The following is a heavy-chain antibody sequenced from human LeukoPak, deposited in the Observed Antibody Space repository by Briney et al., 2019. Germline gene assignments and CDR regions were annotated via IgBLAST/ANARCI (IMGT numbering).Heavy chain of an antibody. J-gene: IGHJ4*02. CDR1: GYTFTGYY. D-gene: IGHD3-22*01. V-gene: IGHV1-2*02. Sequence: ASVKVSCKASGYTFTGYYMHWVRQAPGQGLEWMGWINPNSGGTNYAQKFQGRVTMTRDTSISTAYMELSRLRSDDTAVYYCARAYYDSCGWESFAYGGRGTRVTVSS. CDR2: INPNSGGT. CDR3: ARAYYDSCGWESFAY.